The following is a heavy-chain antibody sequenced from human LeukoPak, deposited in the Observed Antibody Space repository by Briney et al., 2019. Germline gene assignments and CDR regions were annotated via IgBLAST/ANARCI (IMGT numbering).Heavy chain of an antibody. CDR2: ISYSGRP. J-gene: IGHJ6*02. Sequence: SETLSLTCTVSSDSIIRSSYYWGWVRQPPGKGLEWIGRISYSGRPYYSPSLTSQVTITVDTSKNQFALSLRSVTAAGKSVYYCTREDGVWGQGTTVTVSS. CDR3: TREDGV. CDR1: SDSIIRSSYY. V-gene: IGHV4-39*01.